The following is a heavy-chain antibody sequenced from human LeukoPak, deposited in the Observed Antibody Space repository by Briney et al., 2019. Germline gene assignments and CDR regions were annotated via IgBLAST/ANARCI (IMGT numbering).Heavy chain of an antibody. D-gene: IGHD6-6*01. V-gene: IGHV1-18*01. CDR3: ARGPSTVPTRQAF. CDR2: ISSASGHT. J-gene: IGHJ4*02. Sequence: AASVEVSCKASGYTFTGYGISWVRQAPGQGLEWMGWISSASGHTYFAQNFQGRLTMTTDTSTTTVFMELRSLRSDDTAVYYFARGPSTVPTRQAFWGQGTLVTVSS. CDR1: GYTFTGYG.